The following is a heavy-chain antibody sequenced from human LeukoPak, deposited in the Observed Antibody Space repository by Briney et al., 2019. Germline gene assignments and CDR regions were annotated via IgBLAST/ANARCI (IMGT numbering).Heavy chain of an antibody. CDR2: IRYDGSNK. D-gene: IGHD3-22*01. V-gene: IGHV3-30*02. CDR1: GFTFSSYG. J-gene: IGHJ3*02. Sequence: SGGSLRLSCAASGFTFSSYGMHWVRQAPGKGLEWVAFIRYDGSNKYYADSVKGRFTISRDNSKNTLYLQMNSLRAEDTAVYYCARGDYYDSTTYYRAFDIWGQGTMVTVSS. CDR3: ARGDYYDSTTYYRAFDI.